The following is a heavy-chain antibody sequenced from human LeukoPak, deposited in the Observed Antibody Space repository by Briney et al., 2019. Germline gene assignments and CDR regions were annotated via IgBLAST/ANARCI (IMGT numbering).Heavy chain of an antibody. D-gene: IGHD2-15*01. CDR3: ARAGYCSGGSCYDAFDI. V-gene: IGHV4-31*03. CDR1: GGSISSGGYY. J-gene: IGHJ3*02. Sequence: PSQTLSLTCTVSGGSISSGGYYWSWIRQHPGKGLEWIGYIYCSGSTYYNPSLKSRVTISVDTSKNQFSLKLSSVTAADTAVYYCARAGYCSGGSCYDAFDIWGQGTMVTVSS. CDR2: IYCSGST.